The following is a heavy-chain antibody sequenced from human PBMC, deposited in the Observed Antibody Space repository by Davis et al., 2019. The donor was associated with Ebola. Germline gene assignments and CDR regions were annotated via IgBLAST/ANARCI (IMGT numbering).Heavy chain of an antibody. D-gene: IGHD3-22*01. J-gene: IGHJ3*02. CDR3: ARTLAYDSSGYYFNDAFDI. CDR1: GYSFTSYW. CDR2: IDPSDSYT. V-gene: IGHV5-10-1*01. Sequence: GESLKISCKGSGYSFTSYWISWVRQMPGKGLEWMGRIDPSDSYTNYSPSFQGHVTISADKSISTAYLQWSSLKASDTAMYYCARTLAYDSSGYYFNDAFDIWGQGTMVTVSS.